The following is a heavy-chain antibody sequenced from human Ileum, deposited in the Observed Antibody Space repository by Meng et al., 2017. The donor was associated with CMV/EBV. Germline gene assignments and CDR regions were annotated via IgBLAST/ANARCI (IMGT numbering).Heavy chain of an antibody. CDR3: ARDRDFWRGQHGEFEH. D-gene: IGHD3-3*01. CDR1: GFTFGDYG. J-gene: IGHJ4*02. V-gene: IGHV3-20*03. Sequence: SGFTFGDYGMSWVRQVPGKGLEWVSGIGWNGNTKGYADSVRGRFIISRDDAQNSLYLNMSSLTVDDTALYYCARDRDFWRGQHGEFEHWGQGTLVTVS. CDR2: IGWNGNTK.